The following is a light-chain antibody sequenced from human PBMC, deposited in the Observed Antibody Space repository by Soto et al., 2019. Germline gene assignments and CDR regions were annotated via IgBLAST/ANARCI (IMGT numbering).Light chain of an antibody. V-gene: IGKV3-20*01. J-gene: IGKJ1*01. CDR1: QSVSSSY. CDR2: GAS. Sequence: EIELTQSPGTLSLSPGQRATLSCRASQSVSSSYLAWYQQKPGQAPRLLIYGASSRATGIPDRFSGSGSGTDFTLTISRLEPEDFAEYYCQQYGSSPQTVGQGTKVEIK. CDR3: QQYGSSPQT.